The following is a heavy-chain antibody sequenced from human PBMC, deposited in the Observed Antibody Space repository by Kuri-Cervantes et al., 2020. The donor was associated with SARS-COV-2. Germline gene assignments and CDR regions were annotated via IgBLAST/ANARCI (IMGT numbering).Heavy chain of an antibody. D-gene: IGHD3-3*01. J-gene: IGHJ4*02. CDR2: ISYDGSNK. Sequence: GGSLRLSCAASGFTFSNYAMHWVRQAPGKGLEWVAVISYDGSNKYYADSVKGRFTISRDNAKNSLYLQMNSLRAEDTAVYYCARAGVTIFGVVSAFDYWGQGTLVTVSS. CDR1: GFTFSNYA. CDR3: ARAGVTIFGVVSAFDY. V-gene: IGHV3-30-3*01.